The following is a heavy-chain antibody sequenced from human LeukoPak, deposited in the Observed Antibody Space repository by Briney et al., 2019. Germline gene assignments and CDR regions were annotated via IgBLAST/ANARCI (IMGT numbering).Heavy chain of an antibody. CDR3: ARGGAVAGPDDAFDI. CDR2: IYPGDSDT. V-gene: IGHV5-51*01. Sequence: GESLKISCKGSGYSFTSYWIGWVRQMPAKGLEWVGIIYPGDSDTRYSPSFQGQVTISADKSISTAYLQWSSLKASDTAMYYCARGGAVAGPDDAFDIWGQGTMVTVSS. CDR1: GYSFTSYW. J-gene: IGHJ3*02. D-gene: IGHD6-19*01.